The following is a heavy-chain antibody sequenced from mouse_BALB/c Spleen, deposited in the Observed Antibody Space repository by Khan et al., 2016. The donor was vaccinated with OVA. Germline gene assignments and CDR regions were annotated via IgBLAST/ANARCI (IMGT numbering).Heavy chain of an antibody. D-gene: IGHD1-1*01. CDR1: GFTFSSFG. CDR2: IRGDSSTI. Sequence: EVQLVESGGGLVQPGGSRKLSCVASGFTFSSFGMHWVRQAPEKGLEWVAYIRGDSSTIYYTDTVKGRFTISRDNPKNTLFLQMTRLRSEEMALFYGARSYFYGYYFDQWGQGTTLTVSS. V-gene: IGHV5-17*02. CDR3: ARSYFYGYYFDQ. J-gene: IGHJ2*01.